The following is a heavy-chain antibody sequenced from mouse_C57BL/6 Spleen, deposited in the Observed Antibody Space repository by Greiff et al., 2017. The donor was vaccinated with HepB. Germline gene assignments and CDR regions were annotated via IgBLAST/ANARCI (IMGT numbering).Heavy chain of an antibody. J-gene: IGHJ3*01. CDR1: GYTFTDYE. CDR3: TSYYGSSYPFAY. V-gene: IGHV1-15*01. CDR2: IDPETGGT. Sequence: VQLVESGAELVRPGASVTLSCKASGYTFTDYEMHWVKQTPVHGLEWIGAIDPETGGTAYNQKFKGKAILTADKSSSTAYMELRSLTSEDSAVYYCTSYYGSSYPFAYWGQGTLVTVSA. D-gene: IGHD1-1*01.